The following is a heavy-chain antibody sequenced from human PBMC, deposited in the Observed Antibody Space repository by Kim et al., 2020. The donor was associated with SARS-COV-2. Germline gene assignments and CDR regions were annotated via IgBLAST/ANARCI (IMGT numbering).Heavy chain of an antibody. CDR1: GFTFSDYW. CDR3: VLNIVGTIAY. D-gene: IGHD1-26*01. CDR2: ISSDGSAT. Sequence: GGSLRLSCAASGFTFSDYWMHWVRQVPGKGLVWVSRISSDGSATTYADSVKGRFTISRDNAKNTLFLQMNSLRAEDTAVYYSVLNIVGTIAYWGQGALVTVSS. V-gene: IGHV3-74*01. J-gene: IGHJ4*02.